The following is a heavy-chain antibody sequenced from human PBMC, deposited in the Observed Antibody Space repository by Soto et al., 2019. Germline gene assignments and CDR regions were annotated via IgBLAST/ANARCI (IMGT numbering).Heavy chain of an antibody. CDR2: IRSKAYGGTT. CDR1: GFTFGDYA. J-gene: IGHJ6*02. CDR3: TRYTYTSRYAYYGMDV. V-gene: IGHV3-49*03. Sequence: GGSLRLSCTTSGFTFGDYAMSWSRQAPGKGLEWVGVIRSKAYGGTTDYAASVKGRFTISRDDSKSIAYLQMNSLKSEDTGVYYCTRYTYTSRYAYYGMDVWGHGTTVTVSS. D-gene: IGHD6-13*01.